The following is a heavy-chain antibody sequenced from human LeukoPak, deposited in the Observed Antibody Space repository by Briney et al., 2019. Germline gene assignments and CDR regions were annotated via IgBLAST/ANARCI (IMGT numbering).Heavy chain of an antibody. CDR3: ARGAGPMGYDFWSGYSPFDY. Sequence: SETLSLTCTVSGGSISSYYWSWIRQPPGKGLEWIGYIYYSGSTNYNPSPKSRVTISVDTSKNQFSLKLSSVTAADTAVYYCARGAGPMGYDFWSGYSPFDYWGQGTLVTVSS. D-gene: IGHD3-3*01. V-gene: IGHV4-59*12. J-gene: IGHJ4*02. CDR1: GGSISSYY. CDR2: IYYSGST.